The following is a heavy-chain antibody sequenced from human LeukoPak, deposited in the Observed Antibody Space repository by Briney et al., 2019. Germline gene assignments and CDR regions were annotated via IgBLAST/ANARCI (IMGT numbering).Heavy chain of an antibody. J-gene: IGHJ4*02. CDR2: ISYDGSTK. Sequence: PGGSLRLSCAASGFTFNSHGMHWVRQAQGKGLEWVAVISYDGSTKYYADSVKGRFTISRDNSKNTLHLQMNSLRAEDTAVYYCAKDTREYSSSSGDYWGQGTLVTVSS. D-gene: IGHD6-6*01. V-gene: IGHV3-30*18. CDR3: AKDTREYSSSSGDY. CDR1: GFTFNSHG.